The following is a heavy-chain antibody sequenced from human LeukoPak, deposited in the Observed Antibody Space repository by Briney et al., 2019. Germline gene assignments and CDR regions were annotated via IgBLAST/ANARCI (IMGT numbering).Heavy chain of an antibody. CDR2: ISSSSSYI. Sequence: GGSLRLSCAASGFTFSSYAMSWVRQAPGKGLEWVSSISSSSSYIYYADSVKGRFTISRDNAKNSLYLQINSLRAEDTAVYYCATSTVVTFDYWGQGTLVTVSS. CDR3: ATSTVVTFDY. V-gene: IGHV3-21*01. D-gene: IGHD4-23*01. J-gene: IGHJ4*02. CDR1: GFTFSSYA.